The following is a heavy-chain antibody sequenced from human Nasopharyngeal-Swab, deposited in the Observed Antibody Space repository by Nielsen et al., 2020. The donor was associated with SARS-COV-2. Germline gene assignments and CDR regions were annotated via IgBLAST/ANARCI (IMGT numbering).Heavy chain of an antibody. D-gene: IGHD1-26*01. CDR2: IYHSGST. J-gene: IGHJ6*02. Sequence: WIRQPPGKGLEWIGYIYHSGSTYYNPSLKSRVTISVDRSKNQFSLKLSSVTAADTAVYYCARERWERRGGEKMGMDVWGQGTTVTVSS. CDR3: ARERWERRGGEKMGMDV. V-gene: IGHV4-30-2*01.